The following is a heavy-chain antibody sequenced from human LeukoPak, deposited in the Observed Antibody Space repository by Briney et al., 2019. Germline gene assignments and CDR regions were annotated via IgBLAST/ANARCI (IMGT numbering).Heavy chain of an antibody. CDR2: ISSSSSYI. Sequence: KPGGSLRLSCAASGFTFSSYSMNWVRQAPGKGLEWVSSISSSSSYIYYADSVKGRFTISRDNAKNSLYLQMNSLRAEDTAVYYCARAVLGDFWSGYTLRYYYYYMDVWGKGTTVTVSS. D-gene: IGHD3-3*01. CDR3: ARAVLGDFWSGYTLRYYYYYMDV. V-gene: IGHV3-21*01. J-gene: IGHJ6*03. CDR1: GFTFSSYS.